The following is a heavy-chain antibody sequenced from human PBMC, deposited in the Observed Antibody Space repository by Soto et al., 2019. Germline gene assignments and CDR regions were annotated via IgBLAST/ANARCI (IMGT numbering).Heavy chain of an antibody. J-gene: IGHJ5*02. CDR1: GGSISSGGYY. CDR3: ARDFTRLRGWLDP. CDR2: IYYSGST. V-gene: IGHV4-31*03. D-gene: IGHD3-10*01. Sequence: PSETLSLTCTVSGGSISSGGYYWSWIRQHPGKGLEWIGYIYYSGSTYYNPSLKGRVTISVDTCKNQFSLKLSSVTASHAAVYYGARDFTRLRGWLDPSGQGTLVTVAS.